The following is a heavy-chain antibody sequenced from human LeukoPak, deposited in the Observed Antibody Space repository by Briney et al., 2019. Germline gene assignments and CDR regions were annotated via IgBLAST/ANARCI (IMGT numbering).Heavy chain of an antibody. V-gene: IGHV1-18*04. Sequence: ASVKVSCKASGYTFTSYGISWVRQAPGQGLEWMGWISAYNGNTNYAQKLQSRVTMTTDTSTSTAYMELRSLRSDDTAVYYCARDRRSSGDSDAFDIWGQGTMVTVSS. J-gene: IGHJ3*02. D-gene: IGHD6-19*01. CDR2: ISAYNGNT. CDR3: ARDRRSSGDSDAFDI. CDR1: GYTFTSYG.